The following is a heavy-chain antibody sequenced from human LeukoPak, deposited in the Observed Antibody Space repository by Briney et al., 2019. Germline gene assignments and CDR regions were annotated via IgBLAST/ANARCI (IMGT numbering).Heavy chain of an antibody. CDR2: ISWNSGSI. CDR3: AKSNAFDI. CDR1: GFTFDDYA. V-gene: IGHV3-9*01. J-gene: IGHJ3*02. Sequence: GGSLRLSCAASGFTFDDYAMHWVRQAPGKGLEWVSGISWNSGSIGYADSVKGRFTISRDNAKNSLYLQMNSLRAEDTAVYYCAKSNAFDIWGQGTMVTVSS.